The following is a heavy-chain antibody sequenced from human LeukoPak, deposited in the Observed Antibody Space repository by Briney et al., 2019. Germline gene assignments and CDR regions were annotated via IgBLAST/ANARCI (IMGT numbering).Heavy chain of an antibody. D-gene: IGHD6-13*01. CDR3: ARDKPGIAAAVTDY. V-gene: IGHV3-48*03. CDR2: ISSSGSTI. Sequence: GGSLRLSCAASGFTFSSYEMNWVRQAPGKGLEWVSYISSSGSTIYYADSVEGRFTISRDNAKNSLYLQMNSLRAEDTAVYYCARDKPGIAAAVTDYWGQGTLVTVSS. J-gene: IGHJ4*02. CDR1: GFTFSSYE.